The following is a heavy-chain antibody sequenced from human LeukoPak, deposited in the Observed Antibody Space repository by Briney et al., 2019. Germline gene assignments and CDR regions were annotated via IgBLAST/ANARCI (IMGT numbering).Heavy chain of an antibody. V-gene: IGHV4-59*01. J-gene: IGHJ3*02. CDR1: GGSISSYY. CDR2: IYYSGST. D-gene: IGHD3-16*01. CDR3: ARRNSLVSEAFDI. Sequence: PSETLSLTCTVSGGSISSYYWSWIRQPPGKVLEWIGYIYYSGSTNYNPSLKSRVTISVDTSKNQFSLKLSSVTAADTAVYYCARRNSLVSEAFDIWGHGTMVTVSS.